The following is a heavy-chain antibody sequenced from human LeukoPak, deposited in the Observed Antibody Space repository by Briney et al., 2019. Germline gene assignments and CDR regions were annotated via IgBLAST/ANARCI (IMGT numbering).Heavy chain of an antibody. CDR2: INTNTGNP. D-gene: IGHD2-2*01. J-gene: IGHJ3*02. CDR1: GYTFTSYA. Sequence: GASVKVSCKASGYTFTSYAMNWVRQAPGQGLEWMGWINTNTGNPTYAQGFTGRFVFSLDTSVSTAYLQISSLKAEDTAVYYCARGDIVVVPAASGFYAFDIWGQGTMVTVSS. V-gene: IGHV7-4-1*02. CDR3: ARGDIVVVPAASGFYAFDI.